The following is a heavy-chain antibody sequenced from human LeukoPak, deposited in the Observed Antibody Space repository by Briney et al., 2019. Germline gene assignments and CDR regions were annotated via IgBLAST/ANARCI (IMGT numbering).Heavy chain of an antibody. Sequence: GASVKVSCKASGYTFTSYGISWVRQAPGQGLEWMGWISAYNGNTNYAQKLQGRVTMTTDTSTSTAYMELRSLRSDDTAVYYCAREEGYCSSTSCSMDVWGKGTTVTVSS. J-gene: IGHJ6*04. CDR1: GYTFTSYG. CDR3: AREEGYCSSTSCSMDV. V-gene: IGHV1-18*01. CDR2: ISAYNGNT. D-gene: IGHD2-2*01.